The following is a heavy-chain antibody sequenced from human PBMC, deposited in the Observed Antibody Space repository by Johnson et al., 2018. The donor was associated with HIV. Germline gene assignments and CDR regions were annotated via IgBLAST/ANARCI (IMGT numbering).Heavy chain of an antibody. D-gene: IGHD5-12*01. V-gene: IGHV3-30-3*01. Sequence: QEQLVESGGGVVQPGRSLRLSCAASGFTFSTYAIHWVRQAPGKGLEWLALLSYDGVNKYYADSVKGRFSISRDNSRNTLYLQMSRLRPEDTAVYFCARVGVSGYDLAAFDIWGQWTMVTVSA. CDR2: LSYDGVNK. CDR3: ARVGVSGYDLAAFDI. J-gene: IGHJ3*02. CDR1: GFTFSTYA.